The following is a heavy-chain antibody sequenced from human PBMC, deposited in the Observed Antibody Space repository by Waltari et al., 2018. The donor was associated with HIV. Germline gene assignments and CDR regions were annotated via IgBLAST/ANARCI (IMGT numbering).Heavy chain of an antibody. CDR1: GYPFSSYG. Sequence: QVQLLQSGAEVKRPGASVKVSCKTSGYPFSSYGISWLRQAPGQGLEWMGWISSSNINTKYAQNFLGRVTMTTDTSTNTAYLELRSLRSDDTAVYYCVKEGYCSGGSCYSGSLDIWGQGTKVTVSS. V-gene: IGHV1-18*01. D-gene: IGHD2-15*01. CDR3: VKEGYCSGGSCYSGSLDI. CDR2: ISSSNINT. J-gene: IGHJ3*02.